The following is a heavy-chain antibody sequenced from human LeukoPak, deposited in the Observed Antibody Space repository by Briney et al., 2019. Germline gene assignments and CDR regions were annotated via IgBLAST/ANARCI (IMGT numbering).Heavy chain of an antibody. J-gene: IGHJ6*03. V-gene: IGHV3-30*02. CDR3: SKQMVERPHYYYIDV. CDR2: IQDDESNK. CDR1: GFTFSSFS. D-gene: IGHD2-15*01. Sequence: PGGSLRLSCAAYGFTFSSFSIYWVRQAPGKGLEWVAFIQDDESNKFYADSVKGRFTISRDNSKNTLFLQMNSVRPEDTALYYCSKQMVERPHYYYIDVWGKGTTVTVSS.